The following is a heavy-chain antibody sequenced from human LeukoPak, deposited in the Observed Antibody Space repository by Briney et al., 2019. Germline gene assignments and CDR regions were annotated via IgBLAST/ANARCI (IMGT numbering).Heavy chain of an antibody. CDR1: GFTFSSYW. J-gene: IGHJ4*02. Sequence: GGSLRLSCAASGFTFSSYWMSWARQAPGKGLEWVANIKQDGSEKYYVDSVKGRFTISRDNAKNSLYLQMNSLRAEDTAVYYCATTTYYDILTGYYSPSPLLLWGQGTLVTVSS. D-gene: IGHD3-9*01. CDR2: IKQDGSEK. V-gene: IGHV3-7*01. CDR3: ATTTYYDILTGYYSPSPLLL.